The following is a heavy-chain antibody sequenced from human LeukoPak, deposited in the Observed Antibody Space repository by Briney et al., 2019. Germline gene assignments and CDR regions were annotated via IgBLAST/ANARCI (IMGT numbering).Heavy chain of an antibody. Sequence: ASVKVSCKASGYTFTGYYMHWVRQAPGQRLEWMGWINAGSGNTKYSQDFQGRVTITRDTSASTAYMELSSLRSEDMAVYYCARDYYETSGPFDSWGQGTLVTVSS. CDR2: INAGSGNT. CDR1: GYTFTGYY. J-gene: IGHJ4*02. D-gene: IGHD3-22*01. CDR3: ARDYYETSGPFDS. V-gene: IGHV1-3*03.